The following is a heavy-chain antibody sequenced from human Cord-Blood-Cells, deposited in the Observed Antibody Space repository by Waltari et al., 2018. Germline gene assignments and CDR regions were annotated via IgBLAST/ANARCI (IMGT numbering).Heavy chain of an antibody. Sequence: QVQLVQSGAEVKKPGSSVKVSCKASGGTFRSYAISRARQAPGQGPEWMGGIIPIFGTATYAQKFQGRVTITADESTSTAYMELSSLRSEDTAVYYCASGTGIAAAGTENYYYGMDVWGQGTTVTVSS. J-gene: IGHJ6*02. V-gene: IGHV1-69*01. D-gene: IGHD6-13*01. CDR1: GGTFRSYA. CDR3: ASGTGIAAAGTENYYYGMDV. CDR2: IIPIFGTA.